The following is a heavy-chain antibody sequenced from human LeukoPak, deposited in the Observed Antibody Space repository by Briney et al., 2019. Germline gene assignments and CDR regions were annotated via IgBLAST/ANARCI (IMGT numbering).Heavy chain of an antibody. V-gene: IGHV4-59*01. CDR3: ARVGAYNWFDP. CDR1: GDAISSYY. J-gene: IGHJ5*02. Sequence: SETLSLTCTVPGDAISSYYWSWIRQPPGKGLEWIGYIYYSGSTNYNPSLKSRATISVDTSKNQFSLKLSSVTAADTAVYYCARVGAYNWFDPWGQGTLVTVSS. CDR2: IYYSGST. D-gene: IGHD3-10*01.